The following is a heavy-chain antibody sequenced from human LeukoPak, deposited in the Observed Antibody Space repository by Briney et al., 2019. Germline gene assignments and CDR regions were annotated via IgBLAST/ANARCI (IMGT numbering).Heavy chain of an antibody. Sequence: GGSLRLSCAASGFTFSSYAMTWVRQAPGKGLEWVSSINDSGSRTYYADSVKGRFTISRDNSKSTLYLQMNSPIVEDTAIYYCATRLGGQYYFDYWGQGTLLTVSS. CDR1: GFTFSSYA. V-gene: IGHV3-23*01. D-gene: IGHD3-16*01. J-gene: IGHJ4*02. CDR2: INDSGSRT. CDR3: ATRLGGQYYFDY.